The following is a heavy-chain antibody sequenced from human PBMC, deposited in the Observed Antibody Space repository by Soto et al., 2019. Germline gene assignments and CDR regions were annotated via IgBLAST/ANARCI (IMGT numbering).Heavy chain of an antibody. CDR3: ARDLFPYDLWSGYYKHGFDP. Sequence: GGSLRLSCAASGFTFSSSWMHWVRQAPGKGLVWVSRVSGDGSSTNYADSVKGRFTISRDNAKNTLYLQMNSLRAEDTAVYYCARDLFPYDLWSGYYKHGFDPWGQGTLVTVSS. J-gene: IGHJ5*02. CDR1: GFTFSSSW. CDR2: VSGDGSST. V-gene: IGHV3-74*01. D-gene: IGHD3-3*01.